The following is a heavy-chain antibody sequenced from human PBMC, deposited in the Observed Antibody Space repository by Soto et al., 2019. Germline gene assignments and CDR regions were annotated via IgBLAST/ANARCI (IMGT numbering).Heavy chain of an antibody. CDR1: GFTFSSSA. V-gene: IGHV3-73*02. CDR3: TRHGGTIGAASAGDY. CDR2: VRSKANNYAT. J-gene: IGHJ4*02. Sequence: EVQLVESGGGLVQPGGSLKLSCAASGFTFSSSAMHWVRQASGKGVEWVGRVRSKANNYATSYAASVKGRFTISRDDSKNTAYLQMNSLKTEDTAVYYCTRHGGTIGAASAGDYWGQGTLVTVSS. D-gene: IGHD6-13*01.